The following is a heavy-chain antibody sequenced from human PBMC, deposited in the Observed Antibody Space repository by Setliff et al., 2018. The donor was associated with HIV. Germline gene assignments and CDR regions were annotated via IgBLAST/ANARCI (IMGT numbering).Heavy chain of an antibody. D-gene: IGHD4-17*01. CDR2: IYYSGST. CDR3: ASIRGDYGDYVGPPMRY. V-gene: IGHV4-59*01. Sequence: SETLSLTCTVSGGSISSYYWSWIRQPPGKGLEWIGYIYYSGSTNYNPSLKSRVTISVDTSKNQFSLKLSSVTAADTAVYYCASIRGDYGDYVGPPMRYWGQGTLVTVSS. J-gene: IGHJ4*02. CDR1: GGSISSYY.